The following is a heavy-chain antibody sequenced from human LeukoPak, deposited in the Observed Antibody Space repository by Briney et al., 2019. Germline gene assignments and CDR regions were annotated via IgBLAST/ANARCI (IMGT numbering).Heavy chain of an antibody. CDR1: GDSITSGRYY. Sequence: SQTLSLTCTVSGDSITSGRYYWSWIRQPAGKGLEWIGRIYTSGSTNYNPSLKSRVTISVDTSKNQFSLKLSSVTAADTAVYYCARDGYDFWSGPRGDYYYYMDVWGKGTTVTVSS. J-gene: IGHJ6*03. CDR2: IYTSGST. V-gene: IGHV4-61*02. D-gene: IGHD3-3*01. CDR3: ARDGYDFWSGPRGDYYYYMDV.